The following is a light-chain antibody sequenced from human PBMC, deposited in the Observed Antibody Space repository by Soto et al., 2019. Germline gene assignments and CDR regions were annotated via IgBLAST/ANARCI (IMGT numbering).Light chain of an antibody. V-gene: IGKV3-11*01. CDR2: DAS. Sequence: EIVLTQSPGTLSLSPGERATLSCRASQSVSSNLAWYQQKPGQAPRLLIYDASNRATGIPARFSGSGSGTDFTLTISSLEPEDFALYYCQQRSNWLSITFGQGTRLEIK. CDR3: QQRSNWLSIT. CDR1: QSVSSN. J-gene: IGKJ5*01.